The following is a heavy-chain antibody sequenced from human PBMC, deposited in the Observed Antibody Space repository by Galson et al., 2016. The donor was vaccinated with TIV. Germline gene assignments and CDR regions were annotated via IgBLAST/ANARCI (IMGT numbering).Heavy chain of an antibody. CDR3: ARGGGDGQKAQTHFDH. CDR1: GDSVSSKSAA. J-gene: IGHJ4*02. CDR2: TYSRSRWYN. D-gene: IGHD5-24*01. Sequence: CAISGDSVSSKSAAWNWIRQSPSRGLEWLGRTYSRSRWYNEYAVSVRSRISINPDTSKNQFSLQLNSVTPEDTAIYYCARGGGDGQKAQTHFDHWGQGTLVTVSS. V-gene: IGHV6-1*01.